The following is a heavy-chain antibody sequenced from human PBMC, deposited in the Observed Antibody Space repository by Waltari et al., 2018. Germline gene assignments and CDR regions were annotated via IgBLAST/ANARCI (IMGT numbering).Heavy chain of an antibody. CDR3: AKDAFGNTYLDH. CDR1: GFSLGSFG. D-gene: IGHD3-10*01. J-gene: IGHJ4*02. Sequence: QVQLVESGGGVVQPGVSLRLPCAASGFSLGSFGMHWVRQAPGKGREWVALIFFGGGDTFYADSVRGRFTISRDNSKNTLYLDINSLRLDDTAIYYCAKDAFGNTYLDHWGQGTLVTVSS. CDR2: IFFGGGDT. V-gene: IGHV3-30*02.